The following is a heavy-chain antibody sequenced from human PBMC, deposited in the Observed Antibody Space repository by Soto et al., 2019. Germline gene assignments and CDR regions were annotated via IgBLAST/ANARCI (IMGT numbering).Heavy chain of an antibody. J-gene: IGHJ5*02. V-gene: IGHV2-5*02. D-gene: IGHD3-16*01. CDR3: AHIPNYYQYDWFDP. CDR2: IYWDDDK. CDR1: GFSLTTRGVG. Sequence: QITLKESGPTLVKPTQTLTLTCTFSGFSLTTRGVGVGWIRQPPGKALEGLALIYWDDDKRYSPSLPRSLSIAKDTSQNAVALTTANVDTVDTATYYCAHIPNYYQYDWFDPWGQGTLVPVSS.